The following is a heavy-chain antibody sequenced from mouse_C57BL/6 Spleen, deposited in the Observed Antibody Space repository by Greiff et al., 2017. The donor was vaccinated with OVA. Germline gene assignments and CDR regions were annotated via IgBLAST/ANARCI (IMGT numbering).Heavy chain of an antibody. CDR3: ARSDSTAWFAY. CDR2: IDPSDSYT. Sequence: QVQLQQPGAELVMPGASVKLSCKASGYTFTSYWMHWVKQRPGQGLEWIGEIDPSDSYTNYNQKFKGKSTLTVDKSSSTAYMQLSSLTSEDSAVYYCARSDSTAWFAYWGQGTLVTVSA. J-gene: IGHJ3*01. V-gene: IGHV1-69*01. D-gene: IGHD2-5*01. CDR1: GYTFTSYW.